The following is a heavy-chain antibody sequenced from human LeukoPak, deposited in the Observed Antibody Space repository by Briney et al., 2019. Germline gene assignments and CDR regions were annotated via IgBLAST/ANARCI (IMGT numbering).Heavy chain of an antibody. CDR1: GGSISSYY. CDR2: IYYSGST. D-gene: IGHD3-3*01. CDR3: ARDTPPYYDTNWYFDL. J-gene: IGHJ2*01. Sequence: PETLSLTCTVSGGSISSYYWSWLRQPPGKGLEWIGYIYYSGSTNYNPSLKSRVTISVDTSKNQFSLKLSSVTAADTAVYYCARDTPPYYDTNWYFDLWGRGTLVTVSS. V-gene: IGHV4-59*12.